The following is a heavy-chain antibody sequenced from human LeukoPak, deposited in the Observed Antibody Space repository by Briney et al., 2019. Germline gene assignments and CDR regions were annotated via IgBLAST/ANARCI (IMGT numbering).Heavy chain of an antibody. J-gene: IGHJ4*02. CDR3: ARTSGVSVAGSPYYFDF. D-gene: IGHD6-13*01. CDR2: ISPYSGNT. CDR1: GYXFINYG. Sequence: ASVKVSCKASGYXFINYGITWLRQAPGQGLECMVWISPYSGNTDYAQKLQGRVTMTTDRSTTTAYMELRSLGFDDTAVYYCARTSGVSVAGSPYYFDFWGQGTLITVSS. V-gene: IGHV1-18*01.